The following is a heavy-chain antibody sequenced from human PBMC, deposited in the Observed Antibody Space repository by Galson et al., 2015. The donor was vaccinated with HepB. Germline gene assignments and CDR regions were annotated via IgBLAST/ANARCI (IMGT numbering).Heavy chain of an antibody. Sequence: SLRLSCAASGFTFSSYAMGWVRQAPGKGLEWVSGISGSGHRTDCADSVKGRFTISRDNSKNTLFLQMNTLRAEDTAIYCCAKEDKRFDPWGQGTRVTVSS. CDR2: ISGSGHRT. V-gene: IGHV3-23*01. J-gene: IGHJ5*02. CDR1: GFTFSSYA. D-gene: IGHD2-15*01. CDR3: AKEDKRFDP.